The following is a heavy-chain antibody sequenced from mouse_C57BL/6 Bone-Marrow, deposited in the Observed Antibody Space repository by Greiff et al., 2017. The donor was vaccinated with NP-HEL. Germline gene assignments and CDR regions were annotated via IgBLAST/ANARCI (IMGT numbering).Heavy chain of an antibody. Sequence: VKLVESGAELMKPGASVKLSCKATGYTFTGYWIEWVKQRPGHGLEWIGEILPGSGSTNYNEKFKGKATFTADTSSNTAYMQLSSLTTEDSAIYYCARERIYYDYDVGTFAYWGQGTLVTVSA. D-gene: IGHD2-4*01. J-gene: IGHJ3*01. CDR2: ILPGSGST. CDR3: ARERIYYDYDVGTFAY. V-gene: IGHV1-9*01. CDR1: GYTFTGYW.